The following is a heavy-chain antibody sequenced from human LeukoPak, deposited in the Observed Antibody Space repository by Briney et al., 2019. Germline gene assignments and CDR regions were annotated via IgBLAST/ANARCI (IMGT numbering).Heavy chain of an antibody. Sequence: SQTLSLTCAISGDSVSSNSDAWNWIRQPPSRGLEWLGRTYYRSKWYNGYAVSVKSRITINPDTSKNQFSLHLNSVTPEDTAVYYCVGGPGSLLHWGQGILVTVSS. V-gene: IGHV6-1*01. J-gene: IGHJ4*02. CDR3: VGGPGSLLH. CDR1: GDSVSSNSDA. CDR2: TYYRSKWYN.